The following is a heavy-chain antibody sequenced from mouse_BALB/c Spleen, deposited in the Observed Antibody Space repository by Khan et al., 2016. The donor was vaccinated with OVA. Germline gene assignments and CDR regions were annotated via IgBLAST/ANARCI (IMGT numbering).Heavy chain of an antibody. D-gene: IGHD1-2*01. J-gene: IGHJ2*01. V-gene: IGHV3-2*02. CDR1: GYSITSGYA. Sequence: EVQLLESGPGLVKPSQSLSLTCTVTGYSITSGYAWNWIRQFPGNKLEWMGYISYSGSTNYNPSLKSRISITRDTSKNQFFLQLNSVTTEDTATYYCARTARIKYWGQGTTLTVSS. CDR3: ARTARIKY. CDR2: ISYSGST.